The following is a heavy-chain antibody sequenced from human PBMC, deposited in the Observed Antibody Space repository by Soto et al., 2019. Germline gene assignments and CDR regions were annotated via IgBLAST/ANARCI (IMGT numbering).Heavy chain of an antibody. CDR1: GFTVSSNY. Sequence: GGSLRLSCAASGFTVSSNYMSWVRQAPGKGLEWVSVIYSGGSTYYADSVKGRFTISRDNSKNTLYLQMNSLRAEDTAVYYCARDRGSYYYYYGMDVWGQGTTVTVSS. CDR2: IYSGGST. D-gene: IGHD1-26*01. CDR3: ARDRGSYYYYYGMDV. V-gene: IGHV3-53*01. J-gene: IGHJ6*02.